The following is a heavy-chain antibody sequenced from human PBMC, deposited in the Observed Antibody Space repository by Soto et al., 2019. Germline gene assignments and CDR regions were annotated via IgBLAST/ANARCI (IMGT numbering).Heavy chain of an antibody. J-gene: IGHJ4*02. V-gene: IGHV1-69*01. Sequence: QEQLVQSGAEVKKPGSSVKVSCKASGGIFSSYPISWVRQVPGQGLEWMGGIIPDFQTAYYTQRFQGRVTITADESTNTAYMELSSMRSEDTAIYYWARGGSGYTWFNEFWGQGTLVTVSS. CDR3: ARGGSGYTWFNEF. D-gene: IGHD3-22*01. CDR2: IIPDFQTA. CDR1: GGIFSSYP.